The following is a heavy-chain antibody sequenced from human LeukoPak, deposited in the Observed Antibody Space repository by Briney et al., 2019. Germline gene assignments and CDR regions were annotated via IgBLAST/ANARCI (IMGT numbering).Heavy chain of an antibody. CDR2: ISGSGGST. CDR1: GFTFSSYA. D-gene: IGHD6-13*01. V-gene: IGHV3-23*01. CDR3: AKGDSTGVYSSSWANPYYFDY. J-gene: IGHJ4*02. Sequence: PGGSPRLSCAASGFTFSSYAMSRVRQAPGKGLEWVSAISGSGGSTYYADSVKGRFTISRDNSKNTLYLQMNSLRAEDTAVYYCAKGDSTGVYSSSWANPYYFDYWGQGTLVTVSS.